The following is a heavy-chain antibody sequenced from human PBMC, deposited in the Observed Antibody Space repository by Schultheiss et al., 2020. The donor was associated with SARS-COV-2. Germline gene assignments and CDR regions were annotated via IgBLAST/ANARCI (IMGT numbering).Heavy chain of an antibody. D-gene: IGHD2-15*01. V-gene: IGHV1-2*02. CDR1: GYTFTGYY. J-gene: IGHJ3*02. CDR2: INPNSGGT. CDR3: AREKYCSGGSCYRQIQGDAFDI. Sequence: ASVKVSCKASGYTFTGYYMHWVRQAPGQGLEWMGWINPNSGGTNYAQKFQGRVTMTRDTSISTAYMELRSLRSDDTAVYYCAREKYCSGGSCYRQIQGDAFDIWGPGTMVTVSS.